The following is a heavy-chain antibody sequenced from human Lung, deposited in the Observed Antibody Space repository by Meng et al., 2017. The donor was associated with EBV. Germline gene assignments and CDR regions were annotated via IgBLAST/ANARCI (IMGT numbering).Heavy chain of an antibody. V-gene: IGHV4-39*07. Sequence: QRQREDAGPGLLKYSATLSLPGTGFGVSICSGSFNWGWTRQPSGKGLESLGSLYYRGSIYYNPSLKSRVTISLDTSKNQFSLKLSSVTAADPAVYYCARDRREVVAVWGQGTLVTVSS. CDR3: ARDRREVVAV. CDR1: GVSICSGSFN. D-gene: IGHD2-15*01. CDR2: LYYRGSI. J-gene: IGHJ4*02.